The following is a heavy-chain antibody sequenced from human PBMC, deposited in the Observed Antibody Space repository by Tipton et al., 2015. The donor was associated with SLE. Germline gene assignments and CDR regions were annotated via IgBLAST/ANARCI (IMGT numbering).Heavy chain of an antibody. J-gene: IGHJ3*02. CDR1: GYTFNSYG. D-gene: IGHD3-10*01. CDR3: ARPFRELINVAFDI. Sequence: VQLVQSGAEVKKPGASVKVSCKASGYTFNSYGITWVRQAPGQGLEWMGWISAYNGNTNSAQKLQGRVTMTTDTSTSTAYMELSNLRSQDTAVYYCARPFRELINVAFDIWGQGTMVTVSP. CDR2: ISAYNGNT. V-gene: IGHV1-18*01.